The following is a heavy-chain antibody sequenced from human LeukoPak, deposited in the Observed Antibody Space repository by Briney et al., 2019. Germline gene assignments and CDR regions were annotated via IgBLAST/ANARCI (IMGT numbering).Heavy chain of an antibody. CDR1: GFTFNNYA. J-gene: IGHJ4*02. V-gene: IGHV3-23*01. CDR2: ISISGGTT. CDR3: AKSGYRSSWYRNWDF. D-gene: IGHD6-13*01. Sequence: GGSLRLSCAASGFTFNNYAVTWVRQAPGKGLEGVSVISISGGTTYYADSVKGRFTISRDNSKHTLYLQMNNLRAEDTAEYYCAKSGYRSSWYRNWDFWGQGTLVTVSS.